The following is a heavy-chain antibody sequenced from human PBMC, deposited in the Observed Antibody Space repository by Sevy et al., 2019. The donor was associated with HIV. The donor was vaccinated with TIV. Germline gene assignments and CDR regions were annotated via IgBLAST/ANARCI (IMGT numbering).Heavy chain of an antibody. CDR2: ISGSGGST. CDR3: AKGARTFYGMDV. D-gene: IGHD6-6*01. V-gene: IGHV3-23*01. CDR1: GFIFGTYA. J-gene: IGHJ6*02. Sequence: GGSLRLSCAASGFIFGTYAMSWVRQAPGKGLEWVSAISGSGGSTYYADSLKGRFTISRDNSKKKLYLQMNSLRAEDTAVYYCAKGARTFYGMDVWGQGTTVTVSS.